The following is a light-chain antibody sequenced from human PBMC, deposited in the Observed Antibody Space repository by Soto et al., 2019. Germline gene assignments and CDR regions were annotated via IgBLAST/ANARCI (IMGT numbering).Light chain of an antibody. CDR1: QSVSSSY. Sequence: EIVLTQSPGTLSLSPGERATLFCRASQSVSSSYLAWYQQKPGQAPRLLIYGASSRATGIPDRFSGSGSGTDFTLTISRLEPEEIAVYYCHQYGSSSRTFGGGTKVDIK. J-gene: IGKJ4*02. V-gene: IGKV3-20*01. CDR2: GAS. CDR3: HQYGSSSRT.